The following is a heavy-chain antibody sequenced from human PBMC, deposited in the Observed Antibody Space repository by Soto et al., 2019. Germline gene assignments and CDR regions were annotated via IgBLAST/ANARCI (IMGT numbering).Heavy chain of an antibody. Sequence: GGSLRLSCAASGFTFTRYSMNWVRQAPGKGLEWVSSISSTTNYIYYADSMKGRFTVSRDNAKNSVYLEMSSLSAEDTAVYYCARESEDLTSNFDYWGQGTLVTVSS. CDR2: ISSTTNYI. CDR3: ARESEDLTSNFDY. CDR1: GFTFTRYS. J-gene: IGHJ4*02. V-gene: IGHV3-21*01.